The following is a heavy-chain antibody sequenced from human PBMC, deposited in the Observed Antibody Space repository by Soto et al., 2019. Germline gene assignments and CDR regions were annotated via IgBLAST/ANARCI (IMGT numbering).Heavy chain of an antibody. CDR2: IYSGGST. Sequence: GGSLRLSCAASGFTVSSNYMSWVRQAPGKGLEWVSVIYSGGSTYYADSVKGRFTISRDNSKNTLYLQMNSLRAEDTAVYYCARYYGSGSYFRDTYYYYYMDVWGKGTTVTVSS. J-gene: IGHJ6*03. CDR1: GFTVSSNY. CDR3: ARYYGSGSYFRDTYYYYYMDV. V-gene: IGHV3-66*01. D-gene: IGHD3-10*01.